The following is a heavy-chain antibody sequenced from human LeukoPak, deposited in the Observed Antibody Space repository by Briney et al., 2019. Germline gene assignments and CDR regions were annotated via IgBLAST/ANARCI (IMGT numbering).Heavy chain of an antibody. V-gene: IGHV1-69*04. CDR1: GGTFSSYA. CDR3: AREGSVEVAGSYYFDY. D-gene: IGHD6-19*01. CDR2: IIPILGIA. Sequence: AVKVSCKASGGTFSSYAISWVRQTPGQRLEWMGRIIPILGIANYAQKFQGRVTITADKSTSTAYMELSSLRSEDTAVYYCAREGSVEVAGSYYFDYWGQETLATVSS. J-gene: IGHJ4*02.